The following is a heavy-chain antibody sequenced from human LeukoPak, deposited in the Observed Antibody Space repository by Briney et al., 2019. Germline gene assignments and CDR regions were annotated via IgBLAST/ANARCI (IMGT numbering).Heavy chain of an antibody. CDR3: ARLTWVSLFGDLSRTYYDY. Sequence: SETLSLTCTVSGGSISSNSYYWGWIRQPPGKGLAWIGSVYYSGSTYDNPSLKSRVSISEDTSKSQLSLKLTSVTAADTAVYDCARLTWVSLFGDLSRTYYDYWGGGTLVTVSS. CDR2: VYYSGST. J-gene: IGHJ4*02. V-gene: IGHV4-39*01. D-gene: IGHD3-10*02. CDR1: GGSISSNSYY.